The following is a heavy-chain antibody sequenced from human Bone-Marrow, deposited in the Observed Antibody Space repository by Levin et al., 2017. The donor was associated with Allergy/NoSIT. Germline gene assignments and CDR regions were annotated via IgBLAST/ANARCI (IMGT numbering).Heavy chain of an antibody. V-gene: IGHV3-74*01. Sequence: GESLKISCSASGFNFSSYWMHWVRQAPGKGLVWVSRINRDGSSTSYAASVKGRFTISRDNAKNTLYLQMNSLRAEDTSVYYCARDRVTTNWYFDLWSRGTLVTVSS. CDR2: INRDGSST. D-gene: IGHD4-17*01. CDR3: ARDRVTTNWYFDL. CDR1: GFNFSSYW. J-gene: IGHJ2*01.